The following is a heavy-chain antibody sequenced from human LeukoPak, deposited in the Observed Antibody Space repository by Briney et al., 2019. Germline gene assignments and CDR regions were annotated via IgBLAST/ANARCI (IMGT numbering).Heavy chain of an antibody. CDR3: AKASHYYDSSGYIDY. CDR2: ISWNSGSI. V-gene: IGHV3-9*01. CDR1: GFTFDDYA. Sequence: QTGGSLRLSCAASGFTFDDYAMHWVRQAPGKGLEWVSGISWNSGSIGYADSVKGRFTISRDNAKNSLYLQMNSLRAEDTALYYCAKASHYYDSSGYIDYWGQGTLVTVSS. D-gene: IGHD3-22*01. J-gene: IGHJ4*02.